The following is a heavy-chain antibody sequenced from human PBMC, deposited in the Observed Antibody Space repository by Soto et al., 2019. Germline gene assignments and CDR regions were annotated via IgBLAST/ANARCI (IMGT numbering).Heavy chain of an antibody. J-gene: IGHJ4*02. CDR3: ASQCYDSSASAY. Sequence: PGGSLRLSCAASGFTFSSYSMNWVRQAPGKGLEWVSSISSSSSYIYYADSVKGRFTISRDNAKNSLYLQMNSLRAEDTAVYYCASQCYDSSASAYWGQGTLVTVSS. CDR2: ISSSSSYI. D-gene: IGHD3-22*01. V-gene: IGHV3-21*01. CDR1: GFTFSSYS.